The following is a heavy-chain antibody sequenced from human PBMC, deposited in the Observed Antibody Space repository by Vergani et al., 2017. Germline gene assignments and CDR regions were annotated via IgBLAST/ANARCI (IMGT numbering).Heavy chain of an antibody. J-gene: IGHJ4*02. CDR3: VRAGYYSGSGLDY. Sequence: EVQLLESGGGLVQPGGSLRLSCAASGFTFSSYDMHWVRQGIGKGLEWVSGIGTAGDTYYPDSVKGRLSISRENAKNSLYLQMNSLRGGDTAVYYCVRAGYYSGSGLDYWGQGTLVTVSS. V-gene: IGHV3-13*01. CDR1: GFTFSSYD. D-gene: IGHD3-10*01. CDR2: IGTAGDT.